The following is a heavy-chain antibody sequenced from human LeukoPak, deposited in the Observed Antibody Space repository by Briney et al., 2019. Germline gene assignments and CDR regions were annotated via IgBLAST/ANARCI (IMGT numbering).Heavy chain of an antibody. CDR3: AGAIYGDYVGAFDI. Sequence: PGGSLRLSCAASGFTVSSNYMSWVRQAPGKGLEWVAVIYSGGSTYYADSVKGRFTISRDNSKNTLYLQMNSLRAEDTAVYYCAGAIYGDYVGAFDIWGQGTMATVSS. CDR2: IYSGGST. V-gene: IGHV3-53*01. J-gene: IGHJ3*02. CDR1: GFTVSSNY. D-gene: IGHD4-17*01.